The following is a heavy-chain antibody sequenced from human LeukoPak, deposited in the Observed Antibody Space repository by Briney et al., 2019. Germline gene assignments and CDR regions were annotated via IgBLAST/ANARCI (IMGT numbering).Heavy chain of an antibody. V-gene: IGHV4-4*02. CDR2: IHHLGTT. CDR1: GASLSSSNW. Sequence: SETLSLTCTVSGASLSSSNWWSWVRQFPEKGLEWIGEIHHLGTTNYNPSLKSRVIISIDKSKNQFSLKVNSLTAADTAVYYCARRRLPPSLEAFFWGQGALVTVSS. D-gene: IGHD2/OR15-2a*01. CDR3: ARRRLPPSLEAFF. J-gene: IGHJ4*02.